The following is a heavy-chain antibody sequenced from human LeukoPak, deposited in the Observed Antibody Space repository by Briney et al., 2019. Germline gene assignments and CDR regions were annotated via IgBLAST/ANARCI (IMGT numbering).Heavy chain of an antibody. CDR3: ARDKAPVIAVAGLFDY. CDR2: IYSGGST. Sequence: GGSLRLSCAASGFTVSSNYMSWVRQAPGKGLEWVSVIYSGGSTYYADSVKGRFTISRDNSKNTLYLQMNSLRAEDTAVYYCARDKAPVIAVAGLFDYWGQGTLVTVSS. J-gene: IGHJ4*02. D-gene: IGHD6-19*01. CDR1: GFTVSSNY. V-gene: IGHV3-53*01.